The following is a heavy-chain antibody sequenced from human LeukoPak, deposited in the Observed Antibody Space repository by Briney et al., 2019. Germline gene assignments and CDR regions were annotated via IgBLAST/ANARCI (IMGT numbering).Heavy chain of an antibody. V-gene: IGHV4-59*01. D-gene: IGHD2-2*01. CDR2: IYYSGST. CDR3: TRDKGCYLKDGFDI. Sequence: SETLSLTCTVSCGSISSYYWSWIRQPPGKGLEWIGYIYYSGSTNYNPSLKSRVTISVDTSKNQFSLRLSSVTAADTAVYYCTRDKGCYLKDGFDIWGQGTMVTVSS. J-gene: IGHJ3*02. CDR1: CGSISSYY.